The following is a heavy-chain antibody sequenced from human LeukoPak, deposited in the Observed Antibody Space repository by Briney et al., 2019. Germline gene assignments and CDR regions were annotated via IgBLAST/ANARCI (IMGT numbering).Heavy chain of an antibody. J-gene: IGHJ4*02. Sequence: TGGSLRLSCEASGFTFGSHAMYWVRQAPGKGLEWVAGIFGSGGSPHYADPVKGRFTISRDNSRSTVYLQINSLRAEDTAVYYCGKTTVGYSSGQKPAWPVDYWGQGTLVTVSS. V-gene: IGHV3-23*01. CDR3: GKTTVGYSSGQKPAWPVDY. D-gene: IGHD5-18*01. CDR2: IFGSGGSP. CDR1: GFTFGSHA.